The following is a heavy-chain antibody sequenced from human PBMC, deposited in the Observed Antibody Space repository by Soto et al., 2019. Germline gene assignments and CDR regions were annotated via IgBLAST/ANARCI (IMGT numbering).Heavy chain of an antibody. V-gene: IGHV4-61*01. Sequence: QVQLQESGPGLVKPSETLSLTCTVSGGSVSSGSYYWSWIRQPPGKGLEWIGYIYYSGSTNYNPSLKSRGTISVDTSKIQVSLKLSSVTAADTAVDSCARSGSGMATHDIYFYYWGQGTLVTVSS. CDR3: ARSGSGMATHDIYFYY. D-gene: IGHD5-12*01. CDR1: GGSVSSGSYY. CDR2: IYYSGST. J-gene: IGHJ4*02.